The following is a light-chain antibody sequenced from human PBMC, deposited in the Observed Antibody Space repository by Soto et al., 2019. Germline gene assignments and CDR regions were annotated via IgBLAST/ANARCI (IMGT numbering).Light chain of an antibody. CDR1: SSDVGSYNL. Sequence: QSALTQPASVSGSPGQSIAISCTGTSSDVGSYNLVSWYQQHPGKAPKLMIYEGTKRPSGVSNRFSGSKSGNTASLTISGLQAVDEADYYCCSSAGSSFYVFGSGPKVTVL. V-gene: IGLV2-23*01. CDR2: EGT. CDR3: CSSAGSSFYV. J-gene: IGLJ1*01.